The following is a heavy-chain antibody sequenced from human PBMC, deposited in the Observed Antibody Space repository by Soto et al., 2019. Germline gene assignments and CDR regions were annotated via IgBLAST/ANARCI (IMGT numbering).Heavy chain of an antibody. J-gene: IGHJ4*02. V-gene: IGHV4-39*01. CDR1: GGSVSSSNHY. Sequence: PSETLSLTCNVSGGSVSSSNHYWAWIRQPPGKSPEWIGNMHYSGSTYDNPSLESRVTISVDTSRNQFSLKLKSVTAADTAVYYWARASGYSYGFFDYWGLGTLVTVSS. CDR2: MHYSGST. D-gene: IGHD5-12*01. CDR3: ARASGYSYGFFDY.